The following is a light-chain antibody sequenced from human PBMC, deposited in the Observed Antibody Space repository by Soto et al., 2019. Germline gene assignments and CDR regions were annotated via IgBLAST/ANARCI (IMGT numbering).Light chain of an antibody. V-gene: IGLV2-14*01. CDR3: SSYTSSSTPVV. Sequence: QSALTQPASVSGSPGQSITISCTGTSSDVGGYNYVSWYQQHPGKAPKLMIYEVSNRPSGVSKRFSVSKSGNTASLTISGLQAEYEADYYCSSYTSSSTPVVFGGGTKLTVL. CDR1: SSDVGGYNY. J-gene: IGLJ2*01. CDR2: EVS.